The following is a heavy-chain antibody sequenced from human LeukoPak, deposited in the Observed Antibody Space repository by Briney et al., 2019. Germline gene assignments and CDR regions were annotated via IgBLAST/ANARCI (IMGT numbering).Heavy chain of an antibody. CDR1: GYTFTSYD. Sequence: ASVKVSCKDSGYTFTSYDINWVRQATGQGLEWMGWMNPNSGNTGYAQKFQGRVTITRNTSISTAYMELSSLRSEDTAVYYCARFNQLSDAFDIWGQGTMVTVSS. CDR2: MNPNSGNT. CDR3: ARFNQLSDAFDI. J-gene: IGHJ3*02. D-gene: IGHD2-2*01. V-gene: IGHV1-8*03.